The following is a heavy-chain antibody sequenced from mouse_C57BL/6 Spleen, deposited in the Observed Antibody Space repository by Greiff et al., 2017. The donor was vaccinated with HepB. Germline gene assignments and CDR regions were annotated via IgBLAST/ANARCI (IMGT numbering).Heavy chain of an antibody. CDR3: ARTGELRHDY. J-gene: IGHJ2*01. CDR1: GYTFTSYG. D-gene: IGHD1-1*01. V-gene: IGHV1-81*01. Sequence: QVHVKQSGAELARPGASVKLSCKASGYTFTSYGISWVKQRTGQGLEWIGEIYPRSGNTYYNEKFKGKATLTADKSSSTAYMELRSLTSEDSAVYFCARTGELRHDYWGQGTTLTVSS. CDR2: IYPRSGNT.